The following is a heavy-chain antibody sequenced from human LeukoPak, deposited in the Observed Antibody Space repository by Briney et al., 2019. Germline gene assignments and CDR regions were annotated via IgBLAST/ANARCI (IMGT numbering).Heavy chain of an antibody. D-gene: IGHD2-2*01. Sequence: PGGSLRLSCAASGFTFSNYGMHWVRQAPGKGLEWVAVISYDGSNKYYADSVKGRFTISRDNSKNTLYLQMNSLRAEDTALYYCAKVVTDPSDSSSDYWGQGTLVTVSS. V-gene: IGHV3-30*18. CDR1: GFTFSNYG. J-gene: IGHJ4*02. CDR2: ISYDGSNK. CDR3: AKVVTDPSDSSSDY.